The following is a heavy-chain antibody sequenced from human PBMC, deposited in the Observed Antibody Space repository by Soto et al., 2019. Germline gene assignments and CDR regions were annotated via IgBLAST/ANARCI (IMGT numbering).Heavy chain of an antibody. V-gene: IGHV1-69*02. CDR2: IIQILGIT. Sequence: QVHLVQSGAEMKKPGSSVNVSCKASGGTFSSYTITWVRQAPGQGIEWMGWIIQILGITNYAPKFQGRVTIKADKCTSSVYMELSRLISEEPGIYYCATTWNLGNSGYDFRRHWFFDLWGRGTLVPVSS. J-gene: IGHJ2*01. CDR3: ATTWNLGNSGYDFRRHWFFDL. CDR1: GGTFSSYT. D-gene: IGHD5-12*01.